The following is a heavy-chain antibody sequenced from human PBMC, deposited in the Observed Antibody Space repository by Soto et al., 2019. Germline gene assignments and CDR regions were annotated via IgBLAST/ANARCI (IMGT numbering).Heavy chain of an antibody. V-gene: IGHV4-61*01. CDR1: GGSVSSGSYY. Sequence: SETLSLTCTVSGGSVSSGSYYWSWIRQPPGKGLEYIGYLYYSGSTNYNPSLKSRVTISVDTSKNQFSLNLRSMSPADTAVYYCARVGGLAARTFDYWGPGTLVTVS. D-gene: IGHD6-6*01. J-gene: IGHJ4*02. CDR3: ARVGGLAARTFDY. CDR2: LYYSGST.